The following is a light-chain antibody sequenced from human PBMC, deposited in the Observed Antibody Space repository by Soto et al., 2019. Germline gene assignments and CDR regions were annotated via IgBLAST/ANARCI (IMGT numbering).Light chain of an antibody. CDR3: QQYYSIPFT. CDR1: QSVLYNSNNKNH. CDR2: GAS. V-gene: IGKV4-1*01. Sequence: DFVMTQAPDSLAVSLGERATINCKSSQSVLYNSNNKNHLGWFQQKPGHPPKLLIYGASFRPSGVPDRFSGSGSGTDFTLTIRSMQAQDVAVYYCQQYYSIPFTFGQGTKVDIK. J-gene: IGKJ2*01.